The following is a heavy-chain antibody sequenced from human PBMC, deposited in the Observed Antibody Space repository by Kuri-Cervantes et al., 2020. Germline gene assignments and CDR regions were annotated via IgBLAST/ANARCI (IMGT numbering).Heavy chain of an antibody. J-gene: IGHJ4*02. CDR2: ISYDGSNK. D-gene: IGHD3-22*01. CDR3: ARDSGYDSRGAFDY. CDR1: GFTFSSYA. Sequence: GESLKISCAASGFTFSSYAMHWVRQAPGKGLEGVAVISYDGSNKYYADSVKGRFTISRDNSKNTLYLQMNSLRAEDTSVYYCARDSGYDSRGAFDYWGQGTLVTVSS. V-gene: IGHV3-30-3*01.